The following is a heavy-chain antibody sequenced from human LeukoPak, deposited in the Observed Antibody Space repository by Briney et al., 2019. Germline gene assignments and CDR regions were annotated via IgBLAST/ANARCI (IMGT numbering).Heavy chain of an antibody. J-gene: IGHJ4*02. D-gene: IGHD3-3*01. CDR3: ARDRYDFWSGYGSGYDY. Sequence: GSLRLSCAASGFTFSSYAMTWVRQAPGKGLEWVSTISGSGDSTYYADSVKGRFTISRDNSKNTLYLQMNSLRAEDTAVYYCARDRYDFWSGYGSGYDYWGQGTLVTVSS. V-gene: IGHV3-23*01. CDR2: ISGSGDST. CDR1: GFTFSSYA.